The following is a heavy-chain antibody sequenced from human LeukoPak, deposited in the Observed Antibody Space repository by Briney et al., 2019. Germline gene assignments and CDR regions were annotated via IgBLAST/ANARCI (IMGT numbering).Heavy chain of an antibody. CDR1: GYTFTSYG. Sequence: ASVKVSCKASGYTFTSYGIIWVRQAPGQGLEWMGWISAYNGNTNYAQKLQGRVNMTTDTSTRTAYMELRSLRSDDTAVYYCAREVYSGYPFDYWGQGTLVTVSS. CDR3: AREVYSGYPFDY. V-gene: IGHV1-18*01. CDR2: ISAYNGNT. J-gene: IGHJ4*02. D-gene: IGHD5-12*01.